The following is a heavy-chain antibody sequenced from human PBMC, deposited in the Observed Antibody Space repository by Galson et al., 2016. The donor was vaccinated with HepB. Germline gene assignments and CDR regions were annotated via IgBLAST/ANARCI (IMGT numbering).Heavy chain of an antibody. D-gene: IGHD2-15*01. Sequence: PALVKPTQTLTLTCTFSGFSLPTSGMCVSWIRQPPGKALEWLARIDWDDEKYYSASLETRLTISKDTSKNQVVLTMTNMDPVDTATYYCARGGFGDSLYFDPWGQGTLVTVSS. CDR1: GFSLPTSGMC. CDR2: IDWDDEK. V-gene: IGHV2-70*11. CDR3: ARGGFGDSLYFDP. J-gene: IGHJ5*02.